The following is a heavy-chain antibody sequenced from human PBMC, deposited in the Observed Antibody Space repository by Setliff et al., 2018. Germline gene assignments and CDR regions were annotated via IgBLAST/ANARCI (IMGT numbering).Heavy chain of an antibody. CDR2: IIPVFGTA. D-gene: IGHD3-3*01. J-gene: IGHJ6*02. V-gene: IGHV1-69*13. CDR3: AGEFYSFWSGYTDRQYYFYGMDV. CDR1: GGTFSSYA. Sequence: GASVKVSCKASGGTFSSYAISWVRQAPGQGFEWMGGIIPVFGTADYAQKFQGRVTITADESTTTFYMEVSSLRSDDTAVYYCAGEFYSFWSGYTDRQYYFYGMDVWGQGTTVTVSS.